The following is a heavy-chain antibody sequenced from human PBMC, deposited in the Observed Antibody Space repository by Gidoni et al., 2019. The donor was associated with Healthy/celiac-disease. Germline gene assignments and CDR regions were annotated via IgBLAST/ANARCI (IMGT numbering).Heavy chain of an antibody. CDR2: IYYSGST. CDR3: ARVGVGYCTNGVCYYYYGMDV. CDR1: GGSISSSY. D-gene: IGHD2-8*01. Sequence: QVQLQESGPGLVKPSETLSLTCNVSGGSISSSYWTWIRQPPGKGLEWIGYIYYSGSTNYNPSLKSRVTISVDTSKNQFSLKLSSVTAADTAVYYCARVGVGYCTNGVCYYYYGMDVWGQGTTVTVSS. V-gene: IGHV4-59*01. J-gene: IGHJ6*02.